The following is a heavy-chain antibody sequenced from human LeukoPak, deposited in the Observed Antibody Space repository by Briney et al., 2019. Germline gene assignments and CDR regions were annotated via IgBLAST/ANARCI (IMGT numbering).Heavy chain of an antibody. Sequence: GGSLRLSCAASGFTFSGSAMHWVRQASGKGLEWVGRIRSKAHSYATAYAASVKDRFTISRDDSKNTGYLQMNSLKIEDTAIYYCSISIVGAFALDNWGQGTLVTVSS. D-gene: IGHD1-26*01. CDR1: GFTFSGSA. V-gene: IGHV3-73*01. J-gene: IGHJ4*02. CDR3: SISIVGAFALDN. CDR2: IRSKAHSYAT.